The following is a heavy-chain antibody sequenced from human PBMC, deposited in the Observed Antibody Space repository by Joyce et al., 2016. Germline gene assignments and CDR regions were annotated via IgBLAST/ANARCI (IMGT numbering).Heavy chain of an antibody. J-gene: IGHJ4*02. CDR2: ISYDGVYK. CDR3: AKILTAGYSSGWFLDY. Sequence: QVQLVESGGGVVQPGRSLRLSCTASGLTLSNYGVHWGRQAPGKGLEGVAVISYDGVYKYYSDSVKGRFTISRDNSRDTLFLEMNSLRAEDTAVYYCAKILTAGYSSGWFLDYWGQGTLVTVSS. V-gene: IGHV3-30*18. CDR1: GLTLSNYG. D-gene: IGHD6-25*01.